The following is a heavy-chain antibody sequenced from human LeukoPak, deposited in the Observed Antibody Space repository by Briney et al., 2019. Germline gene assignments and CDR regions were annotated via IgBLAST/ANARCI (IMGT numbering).Heavy chain of an antibody. Sequence: GVSLRLSCAASGFTFSDYYMSWIRQAPGKGLEWVSYISSSGSTIYYADSVKARFTISRDNAKNSLYLQMNSLRAEDPAVYYCAGFVNHLSVFDYWGQGTLVTVS. CDR3: AGFVNHLSVFDY. CDR2: ISSSGSTI. J-gene: IGHJ4*02. CDR1: GFTFSDYY. V-gene: IGHV3-11*01. D-gene: IGHD1-14*01.